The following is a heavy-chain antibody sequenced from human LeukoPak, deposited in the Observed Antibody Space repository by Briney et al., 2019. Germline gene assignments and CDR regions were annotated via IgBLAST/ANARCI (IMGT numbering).Heavy chain of an antibody. CDR2: INHSGST. Sequence: SETLSLTGAVYGGSFSGYYWSWIRQPPGKGLEWIGEINHSGSTNYNPSLKSRVTISVDTSKNQFSLKLSSVTAADTAVYYCARTTRLGYCSSTSCPRYYYYGMDVWGQGTTVTVSS. V-gene: IGHV4-34*01. CDR1: GGSFSGYY. D-gene: IGHD2-2*01. CDR3: ARTTRLGYCSSTSCPRYYYYGMDV. J-gene: IGHJ6*02.